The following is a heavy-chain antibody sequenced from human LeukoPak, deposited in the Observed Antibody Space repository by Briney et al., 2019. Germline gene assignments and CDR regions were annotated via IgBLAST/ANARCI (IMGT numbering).Heavy chain of an antibody. CDR2: INTNTGNP. J-gene: IGHJ3*02. V-gene: IGHV7-4-1*02. D-gene: IGHD3-3*01. CDR3: AREFGVVIPHAFDI. CDR1: GYTFTSYA. Sequence: ASVKVSCKASGYTFTSYAMNWVRQAPGQGLEWMGWINTNTGNPTYAQGFTGRFVFSLDTSVSTAYLQISSLKAEDTAVYYCAREFGVVIPHAFDIWGQGTMVTVSS.